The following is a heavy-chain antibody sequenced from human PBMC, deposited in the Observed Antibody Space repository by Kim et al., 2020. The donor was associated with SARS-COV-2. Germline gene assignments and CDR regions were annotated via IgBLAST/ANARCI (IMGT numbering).Heavy chain of an antibody. CDR2: IYYSGST. J-gene: IGHJ6*02. D-gene: IGHD5-18*01. CDR1: GGSISSSSYY. Sequence: SETLSLTCTVSGGSISSSSYYWGWIRQPPGKGLEWIGSIYYSGSTYYNPSSKSRVTISVDTYKNQFSLKLSSVTAADTAVYYCARQFVSGIQLWLPCYYYGMDVWGQGTTVTVSS. CDR3: ARQFVSGIQLWLPCYYYGMDV. V-gene: IGHV4-39*01.